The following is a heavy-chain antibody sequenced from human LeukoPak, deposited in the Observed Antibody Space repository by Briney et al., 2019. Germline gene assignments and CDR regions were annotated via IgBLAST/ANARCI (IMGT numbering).Heavy chain of an antibody. D-gene: IGHD6-13*01. CDR3: AKYSSSSNYYYGMDV. CDR1: GFTFRNYG. Sequence: GGCLRLSCAASGFTFRNYGMHWVRQAPGKGLEWLAVISFDGSEKDYADSVKGRFTISRDNSKSTVYLQINSLGAEDTAVYYCAKYSSSSNYYYGMDVWGQGTTVTV. V-gene: IGHV3-30*18. CDR2: ISFDGSEK. J-gene: IGHJ6*02.